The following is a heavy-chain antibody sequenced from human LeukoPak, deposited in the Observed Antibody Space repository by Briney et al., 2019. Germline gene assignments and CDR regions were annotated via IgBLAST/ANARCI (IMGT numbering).Heavy chain of an antibody. Sequence: GRSLRLPCAASGFTFGSYAMHWVRQAPGKGLGWVSVIYSGGSTYYADSVKGRFTISRDNSKNTVYLQMNSLRAEDTAVYYCARESSGWLQLFDYWGQGTLVIVSS. CDR3: ARESSGWLQLFDY. J-gene: IGHJ4*02. CDR2: IYSGGST. D-gene: IGHD5-24*01. CDR1: GFTFGSYA. V-gene: IGHV3-66*01.